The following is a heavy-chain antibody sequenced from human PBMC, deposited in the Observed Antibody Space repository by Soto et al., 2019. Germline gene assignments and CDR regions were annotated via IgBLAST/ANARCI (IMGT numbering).Heavy chain of an antibody. CDR1: GFIFNSYT. CDR3: STSGSGWYGVDFDV. Sequence: GGSLRLSCAASGFIFNSYTMNWRRQAPGKGLEWVSSISSSGSFTDYADSVRGRFTISRDNAKNSLYLQMTSLSAGDTAVYYCSTSGSGWYGVDFDVWGQGTKVTVSS. J-gene: IGHJ3*01. V-gene: IGHV3-21*01. CDR2: ISSSGSFT. D-gene: IGHD6-19*01.